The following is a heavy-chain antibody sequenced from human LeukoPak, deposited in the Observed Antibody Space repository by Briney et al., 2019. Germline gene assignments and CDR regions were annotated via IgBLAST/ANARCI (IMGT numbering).Heavy chain of an antibody. Sequence: GGSLRLSCAASGFTFSSYAVSWVRQAPGKGLEWVSAISGSGVSTYYADSVKGRFTISRDNSKNSLYLQMNSLRAEDTAVYYCAKERLLWFGEIPNWFDPWGQGTLVTVSS. J-gene: IGHJ5*02. CDR1: GFTFSSYA. D-gene: IGHD3-10*01. CDR3: AKERLLWFGEIPNWFDP. CDR2: ISGSGVST. V-gene: IGHV3-23*01.